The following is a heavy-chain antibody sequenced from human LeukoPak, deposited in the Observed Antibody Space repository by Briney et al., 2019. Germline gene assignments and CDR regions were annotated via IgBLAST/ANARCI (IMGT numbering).Heavy chain of an antibody. CDR1: GFTFSSHG. J-gene: IGHJ6*02. CDR3: ARKKRVDTDSIMVYYYYAMDV. CDR2: IWYDGSNK. Sequence: GGSLRLSCAASGFTFSSHGMHWVRQAPGKGLEWVAVIWYDGSNKYYADSVKGRFTISRDNSKKTLYLQMNNLRAEDTAVYYCARKKRVDTDSIMVYYYYAMDVWGQGTTVTVSS. D-gene: IGHD5-18*01. V-gene: IGHV3-33*01.